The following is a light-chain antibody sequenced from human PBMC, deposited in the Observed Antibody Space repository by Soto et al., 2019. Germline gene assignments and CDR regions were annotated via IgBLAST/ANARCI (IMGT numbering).Light chain of an antibody. Sequence: EIVLTQSPGTLSLSPGERATLSCRASQSVSSSYLAWYQQKPGRAPRLLIYGASSRATGIPDRFSGSGSGTDFTLTISRLEPEDFAVYYCQQYSSSQWTFGQGTKVDIK. CDR1: QSVSSSY. J-gene: IGKJ1*01. CDR2: GAS. V-gene: IGKV3-20*01. CDR3: QQYSSSQWT.